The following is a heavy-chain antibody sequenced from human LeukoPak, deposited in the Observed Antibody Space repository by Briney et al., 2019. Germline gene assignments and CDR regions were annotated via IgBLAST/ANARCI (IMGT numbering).Heavy chain of an antibody. CDR2: INHSGST. CDR3: ARDKWVKAGNTWQHYGMDV. D-gene: IGHD1-26*01. V-gene: IGHV4-34*01. CDR1: GGSFSGYY. J-gene: IGHJ6*02. Sequence: SETLSLTCAVYGGSFSGYYRSWIRQPPGKGLEWIGEINHSGSTNYNPSLKSRVTISVDTSKNQFSLKLTSVTAADTAVYYCARDKWVKAGNTWQHYGMDVWGQGTTVTVSS.